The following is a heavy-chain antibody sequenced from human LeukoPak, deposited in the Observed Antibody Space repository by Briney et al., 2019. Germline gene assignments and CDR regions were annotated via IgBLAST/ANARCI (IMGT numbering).Heavy chain of an antibody. CDR3: ARGPVRRGYSYDYYFDY. D-gene: IGHD5-18*01. Sequence: GGSLRLSCAASGFTFSSYAMSWVRQAPGKGLEWVSAISGSGGNTYYADSVKGRFTISRDNSKNTLYLQMNSLRAEDTAVYYCARGPVRRGYSYDYYFDYWGQGTLVTVSS. CDR1: GFTFSSYA. J-gene: IGHJ4*02. V-gene: IGHV3-23*01. CDR2: ISGSGGNT.